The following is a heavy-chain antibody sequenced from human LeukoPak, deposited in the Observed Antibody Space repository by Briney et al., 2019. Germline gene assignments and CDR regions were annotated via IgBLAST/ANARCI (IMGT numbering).Heavy chain of an antibody. D-gene: IGHD6-13*01. Sequence: GGSLRLPCAASGFTFSSYSMNWVRQAPGKGLECVSSISSSSSSIYYADSVKGRFTISRDDAKNSLYLQMNSLRAEDTAVYYCARTATDTGEFDYWGQGTLVTVSS. CDR2: ISSSSSSI. V-gene: IGHV3-21*01. CDR1: GFTFSSYS. J-gene: IGHJ4*02. CDR3: ARTATDTGEFDY.